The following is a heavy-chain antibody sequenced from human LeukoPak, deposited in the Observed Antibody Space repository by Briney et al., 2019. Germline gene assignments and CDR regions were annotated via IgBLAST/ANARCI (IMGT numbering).Heavy chain of an antibody. CDR1: GGSISSGSYY. D-gene: IGHD3-22*01. CDR2: IYYSGST. Sequence: PSETLSLTCTVSGGSISSGSYYWNWIRQPAGKGLEWIGYIYYSGSTNYNPSLKSRVTISVDTSKNQFSLKLSSVTAADTAVYYCARDSGTYYYDSWGQGTLVTVSS. J-gene: IGHJ4*02. CDR3: ARDSGTYYYDS. V-gene: IGHV4-61*10.